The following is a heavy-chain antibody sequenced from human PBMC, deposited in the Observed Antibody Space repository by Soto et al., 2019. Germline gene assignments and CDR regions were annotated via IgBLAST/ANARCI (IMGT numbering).Heavy chain of an antibody. J-gene: IGHJ6*02. CDR1: GGSFSGYY. V-gene: IGHV4-34*01. CDR2: INHSGST. Sequence: SETLSLTCAVYGGSFSGYYWSWIRQPPGKWLEWIGEINHSGSTNYNPSLKSRVTISVDTSKNQFSLKLSSVTAADTAVYYCARGRKITMVRGVIRYYYYYGMDVWGQGTTVTV. D-gene: IGHD3-10*01. CDR3: ARGRKITMVRGVIRYYYYYGMDV.